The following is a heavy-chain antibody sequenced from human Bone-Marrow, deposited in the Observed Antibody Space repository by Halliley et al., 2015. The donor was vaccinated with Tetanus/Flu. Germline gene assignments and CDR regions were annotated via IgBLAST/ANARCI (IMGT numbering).Heavy chain of an antibody. CDR3: ARRYSCYHHAMDV. J-gene: IGHJ6*02. D-gene: IGHD2-15*01. CDR1: GYSFSSYW. V-gene: IGHV5-51*01. Sequence: VQLVQSGAEVKKPGESLKISCKGSGYSFSSYWIGWVRQMPGIGLEWMGVIHPGDSDTRYGPSCEGQVTISADKSVSTAYLQWINLKASDTAIYYCARRYSCYHHAMDVWGQGTTVTVSS. CDR2: IHPGDSDT.